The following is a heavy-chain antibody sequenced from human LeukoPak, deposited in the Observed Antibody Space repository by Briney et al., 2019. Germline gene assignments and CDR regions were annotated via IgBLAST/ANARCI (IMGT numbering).Heavy chain of an antibody. J-gene: IGHJ4*02. D-gene: IGHD3-22*01. CDR1: GFIFSAYA. CDR3: AKDRYDSSGYYYDY. V-gene: IGHV3-23*01. Sequence: PGGSLRLSCAASGFIFSAYAMTWVRQAPGQGLEWVSSVSGGSTKTNYADSVKGRFTISRDTSKNTMYLQMNSLRAEDTAVYYCAKDRYDSSGYYYDYWGQGTLVTVSS. CDR2: VSGGSTKT.